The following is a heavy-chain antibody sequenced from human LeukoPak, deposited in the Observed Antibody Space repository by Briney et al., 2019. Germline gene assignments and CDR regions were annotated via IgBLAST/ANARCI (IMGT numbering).Heavy chain of an antibody. V-gene: IGHV1-69*04. D-gene: IGHD6-19*01. Sequence: GSSVKVSCKASGGTFSSYAISWVRQAPGQGLEWMGRIIPILGIANYAQKFQGRVTITADKSTSTAYMELSSLRSEDTAVYYCARDSSGWYSDGEKGPNWFDPWGQGTLVTGSS. CDR2: IIPILGIA. CDR3: ARDSSGWYSDGEKGPNWFDP. CDR1: GGTFSSYA. J-gene: IGHJ5*02.